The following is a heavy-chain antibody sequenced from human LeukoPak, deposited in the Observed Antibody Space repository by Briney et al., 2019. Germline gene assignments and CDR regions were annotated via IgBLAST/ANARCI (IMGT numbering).Heavy chain of an antibody. CDR2: INPNSGGT. Sequence: GASVKVSCKASGYTFTGYYMHWVRQAPGQGLEWMGWINPNSGGTNYAQKFQGRVTMTRDTSISTAHMELSRLRSDDTAVYYCATIPWGSYNFDYWGQGTLVTVSS. J-gene: IGHJ4*02. CDR1: GYTFTGYY. CDR3: ATIPWGSYNFDY. D-gene: IGHD3-16*01. V-gene: IGHV1-2*02.